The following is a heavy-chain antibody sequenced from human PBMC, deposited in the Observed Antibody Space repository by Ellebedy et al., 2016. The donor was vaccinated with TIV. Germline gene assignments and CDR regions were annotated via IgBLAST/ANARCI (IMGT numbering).Heavy chain of an antibody. CDR3: TAYLLPPLRAEYYYAMDV. Sequence: ASVKVSCKASGYTFTGYFIHWVRQAPGQGLEWMGIINPIGGSTTYAQKFQGRVAMTRDTSTSTVYMELSSLTSEDTAVYYCTAYLLPPLRAEYYYAMDVWGQGTTVIVS. CDR1: GYTFTGYF. D-gene: IGHD2-21*01. J-gene: IGHJ6*02. V-gene: IGHV1-46*01. CDR2: INPIGGST.